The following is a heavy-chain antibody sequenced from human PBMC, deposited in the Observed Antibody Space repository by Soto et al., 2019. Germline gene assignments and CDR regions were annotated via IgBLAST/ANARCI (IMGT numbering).Heavy chain of an antibody. V-gene: IGHV1-18*01. D-gene: IGHD3-10*02. Sequence: GASVKVSCKASGYTFTSYGISWVRQAPGQGLERMGWISAYNGNTNYAQKLQGRVTMTADTSTSTAYMELRSLRSDDTAVYYCVITIFGGGYFDYWGQGTLVTVSS. CDR2: ISAYNGNT. CDR3: VITIFGGGYFDY. CDR1: GYTFTSYG. J-gene: IGHJ4*02.